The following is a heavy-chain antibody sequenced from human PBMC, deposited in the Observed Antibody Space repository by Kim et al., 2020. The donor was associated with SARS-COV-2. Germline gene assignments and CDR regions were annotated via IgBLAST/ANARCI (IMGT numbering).Heavy chain of an antibody. CDR2: FNPEDGET. CDR3: STDFWIAYSDN. J-gene: IGHJ4*02. V-gene: IGHV1-24*01. CDR1: GFTLREVA. D-gene: IGHD2-21*01. Sequence: ASVKVSCKVSGFTLREVALHWVRQAPGKGLEWMGGFNPEDGETIYAQIFQGRVTLTEDSSTDTAYMELSSLRVGDTAVFYCSTDFWIAYSDNWGPGTLVTVSS.